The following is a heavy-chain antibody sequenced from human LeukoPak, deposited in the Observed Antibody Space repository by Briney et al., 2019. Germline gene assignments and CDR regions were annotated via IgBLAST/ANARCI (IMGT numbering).Heavy chain of an antibody. J-gene: IGHJ4*02. CDR2: SNAGNGNT. V-gene: IGHV1-3*01. CDR1: VYTLTIYA. Sequence: ASVKVSCKASVYTLTIYAMHWVRQAPGQRLEWMGWSNAGNGNTKYSQKFQGRVTITRDTSASTAYMELSSLRSEDTAVYYCARGIAVAGTAVNYFDYWGQGTLVTVSS. D-gene: IGHD6-19*01. CDR3: ARGIAVAGTAVNYFDY.